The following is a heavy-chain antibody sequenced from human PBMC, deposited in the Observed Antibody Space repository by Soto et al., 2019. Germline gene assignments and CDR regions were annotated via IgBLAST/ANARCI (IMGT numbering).Heavy chain of an antibody. CDR2: ISPTGGTT. V-gene: IGHV3-64*04. Sequence: GGSLRLSCSASGFTFSTSPMHWVRQAPGKGLEYVSAISPTGGTTYYADSLKGRFTTSRDNSANTLYLQMNSLRPEDTAVYYCAKEIRPNDFWGQGTLVTVSS. CDR1: GFTFSTSP. CDR3: AKEIRPNDF. J-gene: IGHJ4*02.